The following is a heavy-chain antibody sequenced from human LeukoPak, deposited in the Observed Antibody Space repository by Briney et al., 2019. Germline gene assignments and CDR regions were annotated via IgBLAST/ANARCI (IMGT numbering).Heavy chain of an antibody. Sequence: GGSLRLSCAASGITFGSYAMHWVRQAPGKGLEWVAVISYDGSNKYYADSVKGRFTISRDNSKNTLYLQMNSLKAEDTAVYYCARDAGRGSSWSWGYFDYWGQGTLVTVSS. D-gene: IGHD6-13*01. CDR2: ISYDGSNK. J-gene: IGHJ4*02. CDR3: ARDAGRGSSWSWGYFDY. CDR1: GITFGSYA. V-gene: IGHV3-30*16.